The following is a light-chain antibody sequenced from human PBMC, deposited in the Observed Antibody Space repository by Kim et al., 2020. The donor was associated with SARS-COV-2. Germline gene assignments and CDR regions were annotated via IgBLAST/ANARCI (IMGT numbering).Light chain of an antibody. Sequence: SSELTQDPAVSVALGQTVRITCRGDSLRSSYASWYQQKAGQAPLLVIYEKDKRPSGIPDRFSGSASRHTVSLTITGTQAEDEADYYCNCRDSGGHHLVFGGGTQLTVL. CDR2: EKD. CDR3: NCRDSGGHHLV. CDR1: SLRSSY. J-gene: IGLJ3*02. V-gene: IGLV3-19*01.